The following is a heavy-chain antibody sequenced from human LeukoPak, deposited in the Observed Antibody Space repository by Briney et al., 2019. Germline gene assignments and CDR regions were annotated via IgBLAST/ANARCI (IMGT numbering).Heavy chain of an antibody. CDR1: GDSVSSDSYY. Sequence: SETLSLTCSVSGDSVSSDSYYWSWIRQPPGKGLEWIGYAYNSGSTNYNPSLKSRITISVETSKNQFSLKLNSVTAADTAVYYCASRVRGVYVGGFDIWGQATMVTVSS. CDR3: ASRVRGVYVGGFDI. V-gene: IGHV4-61*01. D-gene: IGHD3-10*01. J-gene: IGHJ3*02. CDR2: AYNSGST.